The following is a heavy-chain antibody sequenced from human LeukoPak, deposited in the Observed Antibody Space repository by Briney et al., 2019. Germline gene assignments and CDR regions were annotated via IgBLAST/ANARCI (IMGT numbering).Heavy chain of an antibody. CDR2: ISAHSGNT. V-gene: IGHV1-18*01. Sequence: GASVKVSCKASGYTFPSYGISWVRQAPGQGLEWMGWISAHSGNTNYEEKLQGRVTMTTDTSTSTAYMELRSLRSNDTAVYYCARDKGTEGTYYYYYMDVWGKGTTVTVSS. CDR3: ARDKGTEGTYYYYYMDV. J-gene: IGHJ6*03. D-gene: IGHD1/OR15-1a*01. CDR1: GYTFPSYG.